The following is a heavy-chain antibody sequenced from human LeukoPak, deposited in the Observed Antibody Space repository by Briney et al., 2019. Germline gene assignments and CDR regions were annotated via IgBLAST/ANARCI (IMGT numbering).Heavy chain of an antibody. D-gene: IGHD3-10*01. CDR1: GYSISSGYY. V-gene: IGHV4-38-2*01. Sequence: NPSETPSLTCAVSGYSISSGYYWGWIRQPPGKGLEWIGSIYHSGSTYYNPSLKSRVTISVDTSKNQFSLKLSSVTAADTAVYYCARTYGSGSTSPHYWGQGTLVTVSS. CDR2: IYHSGST. J-gene: IGHJ4*02. CDR3: ARTYGSGSTSPHY.